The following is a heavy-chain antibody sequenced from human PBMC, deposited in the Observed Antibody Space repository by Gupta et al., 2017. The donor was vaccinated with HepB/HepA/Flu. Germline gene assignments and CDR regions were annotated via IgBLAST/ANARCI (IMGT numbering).Heavy chain of an antibody. V-gene: IGHV4-34*01. CDR2: INHSGST. CDR3: ARCVVPAAIDYYYYYMDV. CDR1: GGSFSGYY. J-gene: IGHJ6*03. Sequence: QVQLQQWGAGLLKPSETLSLTCAVYGGSFSGYYWSWIRQPPGKGLEWIGEINHSGSTNYNPSLKSRVTISVDTSKNQFSLKLSSVTAADTAVYYCARCVVPAAIDYYYYYMDVWGKGTTVTVSS. D-gene: IGHD2-2*01.